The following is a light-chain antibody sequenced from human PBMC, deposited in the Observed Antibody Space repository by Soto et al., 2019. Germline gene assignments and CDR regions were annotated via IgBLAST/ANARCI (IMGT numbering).Light chain of an antibody. J-gene: IGKJ2*01. CDR3: QQLNTYPYT. CDR1: QGISSY. CDR2: VAS. Sequence: IPLTQSPSSLSASVGDRVTITCRASQGISSYLAWYQQKSGKAPKLLIYVASTLHTGVPSRFSGSGSGAHFTLTISSLQPEDFGTYYCQQLNTYPYTFGQGTKLEI. V-gene: IGKV1-9*01.